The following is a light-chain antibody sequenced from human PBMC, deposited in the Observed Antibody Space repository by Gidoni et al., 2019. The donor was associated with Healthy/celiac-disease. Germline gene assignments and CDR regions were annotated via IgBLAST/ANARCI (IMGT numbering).Light chain of an antibody. V-gene: IGKV3-11*01. Sequence: ENGLTQSPATLSLSPGERATLSCRASQSVSSYLAWYQQKPGQAPRLLIYDASNRATGIPARFSGSGSGTDFTLTISSLEPEDFAVYYCQQRSNWPLTFGGGTKVEIK. CDR1: QSVSSY. CDR2: DAS. CDR3: QQRSNWPLT. J-gene: IGKJ4*01.